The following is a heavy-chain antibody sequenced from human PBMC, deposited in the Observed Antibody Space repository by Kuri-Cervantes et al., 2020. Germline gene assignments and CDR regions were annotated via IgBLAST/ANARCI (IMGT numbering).Heavy chain of an antibody. Sequence: SETLSLTCAVYGGSFSGYYWSWIRQPPGKGLEWIGEINHSGSTYYNPSLKSRVTISVDTSKNQFSLKLSSVTAADTAVYYCARHGEVVGATPWDYWGQGTLVTVSS. V-gene: IGHV4-34*01. J-gene: IGHJ4*02. CDR1: GGSFSGYY. CDR2: INHSGST. D-gene: IGHD1-26*01. CDR3: ARHGEVVGATPWDY.